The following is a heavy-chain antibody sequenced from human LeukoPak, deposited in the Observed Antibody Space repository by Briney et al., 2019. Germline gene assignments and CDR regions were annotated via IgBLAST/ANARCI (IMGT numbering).Heavy chain of an antibody. D-gene: IGHD3-10*01. CDR3: ARGGAYYYGSGSYPYFDC. V-gene: IGHV4-30-4*01. CDR1: GXSISNGDYY. J-gene: IGHJ4*02. CDR2: IYYSGNT. Sequence: SETLSLTCTVSGXSISNGDYYWSWIRQPPGKGLEWIGYIYYSGNTYYNPSLKSRVTISVDTSKNQFSLKLSSVTAADTAVYYCARGGAYYYGSGSYPYFDCWGQGTLVTVSS.